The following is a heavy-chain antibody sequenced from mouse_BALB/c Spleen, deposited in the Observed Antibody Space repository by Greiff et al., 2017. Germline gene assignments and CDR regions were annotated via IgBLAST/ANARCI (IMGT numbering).Heavy chain of an antibody. CDR3: AYGKGYFDY. Sequence: EVKLVESGPGLVKPSQSLSLTCTVTGYSITSDYAWNWIRQFPGNKLEWMGYISYSGSTSYNPSLKSRISITRDTSKNQFFLQLNSVTTEDTATYYCAYGKGYFDYWGQGTTLTVSS. V-gene: IGHV3-2*02. D-gene: IGHD2-10*02. CDR1: GYSITSDYA. CDR2: ISYSGST. J-gene: IGHJ2*01.